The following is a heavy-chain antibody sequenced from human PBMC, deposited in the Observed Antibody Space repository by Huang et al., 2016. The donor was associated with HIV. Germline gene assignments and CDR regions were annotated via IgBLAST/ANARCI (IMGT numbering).Heavy chain of an antibody. CDR3: TREYTVAGAFDL. CDR1: GFSFANYE. V-gene: IGHV3-30-3*01. D-gene: IGHD5-12*01. J-gene: IGHJ3*01. Sequence: QVQLVESGGGVVQPGRSLRLSCAASGFSFANYEMHWVRQEPGKRLEWVTFISNDGSSRYYADSVKGRFTISRDNFKNALYLQMNRLRGDDTAVYYCTREYTVAGAFDLWGQGTMVTVSS. CDR2: ISNDGSSR.